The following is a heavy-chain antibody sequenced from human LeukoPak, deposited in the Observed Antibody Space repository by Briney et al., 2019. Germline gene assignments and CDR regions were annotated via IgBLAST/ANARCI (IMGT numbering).Heavy chain of an antibody. Sequence: SETLSLTCAVSGGSISSSNWWSWVRQPPGKGLEWIGEIYHSGSTNYNPSLKSRVTISVDKSKNQFSLKLSSVTAADTAVYYCASHGRVSRLGDYWGQGTLVTVSS. V-gene: IGHV4-4*02. CDR2: IYHSGST. CDR3: ASHGRVSRLGDY. D-gene: IGHD6-13*01. CDR1: GGSISSSNW. J-gene: IGHJ4*02.